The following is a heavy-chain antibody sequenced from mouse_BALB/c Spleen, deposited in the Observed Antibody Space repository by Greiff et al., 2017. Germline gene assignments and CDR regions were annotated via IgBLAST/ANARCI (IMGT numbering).Heavy chain of an antibody. Sequence: EVKLQESGPGLVKPSQSLSLTCTVTGYSITSDYAWNWIRQFPGNKLEWMGYISYSGSTSYNPSLKSRISITRDTSKNQFFLQLNSVTTEDTATYYCARRGIRYYFDYWGQGTTLTVSS. V-gene: IGHV3-2*02. CDR3: ARRGIRYYFDY. J-gene: IGHJ2*01. CDR1: GYSITSDYA. CDR2: ISYSGST. D-gene: IGHD2-14*01.